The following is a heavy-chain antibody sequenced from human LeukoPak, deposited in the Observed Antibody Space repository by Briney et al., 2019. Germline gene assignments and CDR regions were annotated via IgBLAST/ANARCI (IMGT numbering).Heavy chain of an antibody. D-gene: IGHD6-6*01. J-gene: IGHJ4*02. CDR3: ALYSSSSDY. Sequence: PSETLSLTCTVSGGSIRSYYWSWIRQPPGKGLEWIGYIYYSGSTNYNPSLKSRVTMSVDTSKNQFSLKLSSVTAADTAMYYCALYSSSSDYWGQGTLVTVSS. CDR2: IYYSGST. CDR1: GGSIRSYY. V-gene: IGHV4-59*01.